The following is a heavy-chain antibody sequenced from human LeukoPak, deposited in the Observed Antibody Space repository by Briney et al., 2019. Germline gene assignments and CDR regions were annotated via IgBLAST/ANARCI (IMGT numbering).Heavy chain of an antibody. Sequence: GGSLRLSCTASGFTFTSYWMSWVRQGPGKGLEWVANIKQDGSEKNYVDSVKGRFTISRDNAKNSLYLQMNSLRGEDTAVYYCARASSTVTARDTFDTWGQGTMVTVSS. V-gene: IGHV3-7*01. J-gene: IGHJ3*02. CDR1: GFTFTSYW. CDR3: ARASSTVTARDTFDT. CDR2: IKQDGSEK. D-gene: IGHD4-17*01.